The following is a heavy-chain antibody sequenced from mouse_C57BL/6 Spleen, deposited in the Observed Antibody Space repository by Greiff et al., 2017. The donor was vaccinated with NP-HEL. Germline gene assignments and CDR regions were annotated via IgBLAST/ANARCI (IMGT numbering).Heavy chain of an antibody. CDR2: ISGGGGNT. CDR1: GFTFSSYT. D-gene: IGHD4-1*01. Sequence: EVKLVESGGGLVKPGGSLKLSCAASGFTFSSYTMSWVRQTPEKRLEWVATISGGGGNTYYPDSVKGRFTISRDTAKNTLYLQMSSLRSEDTALYYCARPLPGTEDYFDYWGQGTTLTVSS. J-gene: IGHJ2*01. V-gene: IGHV5-9*01. CDR3: ARPLPGTEDYFDY.